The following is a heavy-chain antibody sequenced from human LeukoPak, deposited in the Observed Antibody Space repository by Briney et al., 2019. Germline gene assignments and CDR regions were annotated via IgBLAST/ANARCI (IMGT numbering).Heavy chain of an antibody. D-gene: IGHD3-10*02. Sequence: GGSLRLSCAASGYTFSSYDIHWVRQAPGKGLEWVSVISHDGSNKYYADSVKGRFTISRDNYKNTAYLQMNSLRPEDTALYYCARGGMFFDFWGQGTLVTVSS. CDR1: GYTFSSYD. J-gene: IGHJ4*02. CDR3: ARGGMFFDF. CDR2: ISHDGSNK. V-gene: IGHV3-30*01.